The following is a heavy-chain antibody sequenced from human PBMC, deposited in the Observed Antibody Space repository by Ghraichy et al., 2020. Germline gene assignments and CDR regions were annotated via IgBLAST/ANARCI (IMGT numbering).Heavy chain of an antibody. CDR1: GFTFSSFS. D-gene: IGHD4-23*01. CDR2: ITSSSRTI. CDR3: ARGSRVVRFFYYDGMDV. V-gene: IGHV3-48*02. Sequence: GGSLRLSCAASGFTFSSFSMNWVRQAPVKGLEWLSYITSSSRTISYADSVKGRFTISRDNAKNSLYLQVKSLTDEDTAVYYCARGSRVVRFFYYDGMDVWGQGTTVTVSS. J-gene: IGHJ6*02.